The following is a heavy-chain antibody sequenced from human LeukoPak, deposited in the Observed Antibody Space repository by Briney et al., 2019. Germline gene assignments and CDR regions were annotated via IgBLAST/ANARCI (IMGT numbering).Heavy chain of an antibody. CDR2: ISAYNGNT. D-gene: IGHD6-19*01. V-gene: IGHV1-18*03. Sequence: ASVKVSCKASGYTFTSYGISWVRQAPGQGLEWMGWISAYNGNTNYAQKLQGRVTMTTDTSASTAYMELSSLRSEDMAVYYCARDSSGFDYWGQGTLVTVSS. CDR3: ARDSSGFDY. CDR1: GYTFTSYG. J-gene: IGHJ4*02.